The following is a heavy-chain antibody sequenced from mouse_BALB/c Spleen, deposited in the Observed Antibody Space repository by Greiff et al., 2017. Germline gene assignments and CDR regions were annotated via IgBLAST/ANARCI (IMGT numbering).Heavy chain of an antibody. J-gene: IGHJ3*01. V-gene: IGHV1-80*01. CDR1: GYAFSSYW. D-gene: IGHD1-1*01. CDR3: ARAEDYYGSSYEGFAY. Sequence: QVQLQQSGAELVRPGSSVKISCKASGYAFSSYWMNWVKQRPGQGLEWIGQIYPGDGDTNYNGKFKGKATLTADKSSSTAYMQLSSLTSEDSAVYFCARAEDYYGSSYEGFAYWGQGTLGTVSA. CDR2: IYPGDGDT.